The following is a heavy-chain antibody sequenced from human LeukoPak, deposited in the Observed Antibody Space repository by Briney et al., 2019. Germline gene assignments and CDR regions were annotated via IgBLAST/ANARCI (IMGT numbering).Heavy chain of an antibody. J-gene: IGHJ4*02. CDR1: GFTLSTYW. V-gene: IGHV3-7*03. CDR2: IKQDGSEK. Sequence: GGSLRLSCAASGFTLSTYWMTWVRQAPGKGLEWVANIKQDGSEKYYVDSVKGRFTISRDNAKNSLYLQMNSLRAEDTAFYYCARGRGLNFVVVPAIFDYWGQGTLVTVSS. CDR3: ARGRGLNFVVVPAIFDY. D-gene: IGHD2-21*02.